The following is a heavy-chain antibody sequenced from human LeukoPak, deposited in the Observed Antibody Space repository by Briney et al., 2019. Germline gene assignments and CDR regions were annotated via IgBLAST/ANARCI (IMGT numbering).Heavy chain of an antibody. D-gene: IGHD3-22*01. CDR3: AKSVGYHSDRSGYYWLGTFDS. V-gene: IGHV3-23*01. J-gene: IGHJ4*02. CDR2: ISSSGGST. Sequence: GGSLRLSCAASGFSFSNYAMSWVRQAPGKGLQGVSVISSSGGSTYYADSVKGRFTICRDNSKNTLYLQMNSLRVEDTAVYYCAKSVGYHSDRSGYYWLGTFDSWGQGTLVTVSS. CDR1: GFSFSNYA.